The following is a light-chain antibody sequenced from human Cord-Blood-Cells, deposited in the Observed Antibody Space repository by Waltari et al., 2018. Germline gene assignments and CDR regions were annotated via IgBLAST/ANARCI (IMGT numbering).Light chain of an antibody. V-gene: IGLV2-14*03. J-gene: IGLJ1*01. CDR2: DVS. Sequence: QSALTQPASVSGSPGQSITISCTGTSSDFGRHNYVFWYQQHPDKAPKLIIYDVSNRPSGVSNRFSVSKSGNTASLTMSGLEAEDEADYCCSSYTSSSTLYVFGTGTKVTVL. CDR1: SSDFGRHNY. CDR3: SSYTSSSTLYV.